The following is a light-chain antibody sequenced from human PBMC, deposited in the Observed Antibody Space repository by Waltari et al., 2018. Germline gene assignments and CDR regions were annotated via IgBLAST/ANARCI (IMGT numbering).Light chain of an antibody. J-gene: IGLJ3*02. CDR1: SSTIGAGYD. Sequence: QSVLTQPPSVSGAPGQTVTISCAGSSSTIGAGYDVHWYQQLPGAAPKLLIYAYSSRPSGVPDRFYGSKSGTSASLAINGLQPEDEADYYCQSYDSALSAVFGGGTKVTVL. CDR3: QSYDSALSAV. CDR2: AYS. V-gene: IGLV1-40*01.